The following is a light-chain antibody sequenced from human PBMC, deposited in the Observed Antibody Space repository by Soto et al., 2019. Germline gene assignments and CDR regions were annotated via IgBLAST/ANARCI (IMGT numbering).Light chain of an antibody. CDR1: QRSSSW. V-gene: IGKV1-5*01. J-gene: IGKJ5*01. CDR2: DAS. Sequence: ASVEGRFTITCRASQRSSSWLACYQQKPGTAPKLMIYDASSLESGVPSRCSGSGSGTDFTLTSSSLQPEDVATYYCQQLNSFPSTFGQGTKLEIK. CDR3: QQLNSFPST.